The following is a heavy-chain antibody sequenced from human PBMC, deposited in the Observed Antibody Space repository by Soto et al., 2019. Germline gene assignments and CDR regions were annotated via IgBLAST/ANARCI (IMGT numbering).Heavy chain of an antibody. V-gene: IGHV3-9*01. J-gene: IGHJ4*02. Sequence: QPGGVPRLSCAASGFTFDDYAMHWVRQAPGKGLEWVSGISWNSASMDYADPVKDRFSISRDNAENSLYLQMNILKIEDTAFYYCARSFSDSYYDLDFWGQGTLVTVSS. CDR2: ISWNSASM. D-gene: IGHD1-26*01. CDR3: ARSFSDSYYDLDF. CDR1: GFTFDDYA.